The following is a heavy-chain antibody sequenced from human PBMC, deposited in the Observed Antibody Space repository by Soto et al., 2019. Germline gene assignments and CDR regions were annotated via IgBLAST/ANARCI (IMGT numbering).Heavy chain of an antibody. V-gene: IGHV1-2*04. D-gene: IGHD6-19*01. CDR1: GYTFTGYY. J-gene: IGHJ6*02. Sequence: ASVKVSCKASGYTFTGYYMHWVRQAPGQGLEWMGWINPNSGGTNYAQKFQGWVTMTRDTSISTAYMELSRLRSDDTAVYYCATSIAVAGKWGARGMDVWGQGTTVTVSS. CDR3: ATSIAVAGKWGARGMDV. CDR2: INPNSGGT.